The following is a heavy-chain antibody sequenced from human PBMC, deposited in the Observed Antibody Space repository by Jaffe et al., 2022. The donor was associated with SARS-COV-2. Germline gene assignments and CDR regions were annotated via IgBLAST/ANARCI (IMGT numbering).Heavy chain of an antibody. CDR1: GFTFEDYA. CDR3: AKGSGRSYLDWFDP. V-gene: IGHV3-9*01. Sequence: EVQLVESGGGWVQPGRSLRLTCVASGFTFEDYAMHWVRQAPGKGLEWVSGISWTSGTISIGYADSVKGRFTTSRDSAKNTLYLQMNSLRSEDTALYYCAKGSGRSYLDWFDPWGQGTLVTVSS. D-gene: IGHD1-26*01. J-gene: IGHJ5*02. CDR2: ISWTSGTISI.